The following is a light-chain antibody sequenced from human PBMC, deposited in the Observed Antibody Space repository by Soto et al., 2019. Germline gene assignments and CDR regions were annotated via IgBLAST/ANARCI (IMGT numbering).Light chain of an antibody. CDR3: QQYNSYSPWT. J-gene: IGKJ1*01. V-gene: IGKV1-5*01. CDR2: GAS. CDR1: QSILSF. Sequence: DIQMTQSPSTLSASVGDRVTITCRASQSILSFLAWYQHKSGQAPRLLIYGASSRATAIPERFSGSGSGAEFTLTISSLQPEDFATYYCQQYNSYSPWTFGQGTRWIS.